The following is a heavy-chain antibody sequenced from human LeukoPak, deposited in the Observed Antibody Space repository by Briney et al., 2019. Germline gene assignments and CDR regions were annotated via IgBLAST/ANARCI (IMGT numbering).Heavy chain of an antibody. CDR3: ARDLSVTNPDY. V-gene: IGHV1-69*04. J-gene: IGHJ4*02. CDR2: IIPILGIA. Sequence: ASVKVSCKASGGTFSSYAISWVRQAPGQGLEWMGRIIPILGIANYAQKFQGRVTITADKSTSTAYMELSSLRSDDTAVYYCARDLSVTNPDYWGQGTLVTVSS. CDR1: GGTFSSYA. D-gene: IGHD4-17*01.